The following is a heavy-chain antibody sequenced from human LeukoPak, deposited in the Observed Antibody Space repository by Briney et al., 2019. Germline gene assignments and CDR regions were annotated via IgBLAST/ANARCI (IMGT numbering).Heavy chain of an antibody. V-gene: IGHV3-21*03. CDR2: ISSSSSYI. CDR3: ARDLEVVAAKYFDY. Sequence: GGSLRLSCAASGFTFSSYSMNWVRQAPGEGLEWVSSISSSSSYIYYADSVKGRFTISRDNAKNSLYLQMNSLRAEDTAVYYCARDLEVVAAKYFDYWGQGTLVTVSS. J-gene: IGHJ4*02. CDR1: GFTFSSYS. D-gene: IGHD2-15*01.